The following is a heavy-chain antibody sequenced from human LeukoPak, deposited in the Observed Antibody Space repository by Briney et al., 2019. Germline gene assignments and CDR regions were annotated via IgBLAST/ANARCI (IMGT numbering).Heavy chain of an antibody. CDR1: GYTFTAYY. CDR3: ARDSSVSGSFDY. Sequence: ASVKVSCKASGYTFTAYYMHWVRQAPGQGLEWMGRINPNSGGTNYAQKFQGRVTMTRDTSISTAYMKLSRLRSDDTAVYYCARDSSVSGSFDYWGQGTLVTVSS. D-gene: IGHD3-10*01. J-gene: IGHJ4*02. CDR2: INPNSGGT. V-gene: IGHV1-2*06.